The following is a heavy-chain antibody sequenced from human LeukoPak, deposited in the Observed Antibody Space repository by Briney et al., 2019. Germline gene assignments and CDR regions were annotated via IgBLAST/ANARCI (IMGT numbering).Heavy chain of an antibody. J-gene: IGHJ4*02. CDR1: GFTFSSYG. Sequence: GGSLRLSCAAPGFTFSSYGMHWVRQAPGKGLEWVAVISYDGSNKYYADLVEGRFTISRDNAKNSLILQMNSLRAEDTAVYYCARGVGNYRYYFDSWGQGTLVTVSS. D-gene: IGHD3-22*01. V-gene: IGHV3-30*03. CDR3: ARGVGNYRYYFDS. CDR2: ISYDGSNK.